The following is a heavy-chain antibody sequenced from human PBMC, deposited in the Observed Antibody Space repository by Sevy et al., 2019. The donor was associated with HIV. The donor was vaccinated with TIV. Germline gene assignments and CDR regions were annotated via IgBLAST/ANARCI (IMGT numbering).Heavy chain of an antibody. D-gene: IGHD1-7*01. J-gene: IGHJ4*02. CDR1: GGTFSSYA. CDR3: ARDRGDGTTLYFDY. V-gene: IGHV1-69*13. CDR2: IIPIFGTA. Sequence: ASVKVSCKASGGTFSSYAISWVRQAPGQGLEWMGGIIPIFGTANYAQKFQGRVTITADESTSTAYMELSSLRSEDTAVYYWARDRGDGTTLYFDYWGQGPLVTVSS.